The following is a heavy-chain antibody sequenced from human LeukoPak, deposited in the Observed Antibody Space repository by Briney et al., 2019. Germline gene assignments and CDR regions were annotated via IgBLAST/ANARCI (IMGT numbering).Heavy chain of an antibody. Sequence: PGGSLRLSCAASGFTFGSYEMNWVRQAPGKGLEWVSYIRGDGSNIYYADSVKGRFIISRDNSKNTIYLQLNSLRPEDTAMYYCAREGVQTTVDAFDIWGLGTMVIVSS. V-gene: IGHV3-48*03. D-gene: IGHD4-17*01. CDR3: AREGVQTTVDAFDI. CDR2: IRGDGSNI. J-gene: IGHJ3*02. CDR1: GFTFGSYE.